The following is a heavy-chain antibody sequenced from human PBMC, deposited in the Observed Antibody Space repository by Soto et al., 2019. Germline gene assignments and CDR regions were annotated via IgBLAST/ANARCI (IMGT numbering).Heavy chain of an antibody. Sequence: GGSLRLSCASSGFTFSRYGMNWLRQAPGKGLEWVASISSSTSYVYYADSVKGRFSTSRDNAKNILYLEMYGLRTEDTAVYYCARDPSEGRVGNWFESWGQGTLVTVSS. CDR1: GFTFSRYG. D-gene: IGHD2-2*01. V-gene: IGHV3-21*06. CDR2: ISSSTSYV. CDR3: ARDPSEGRVGNWFES. J-gene: IGHJ5*01.